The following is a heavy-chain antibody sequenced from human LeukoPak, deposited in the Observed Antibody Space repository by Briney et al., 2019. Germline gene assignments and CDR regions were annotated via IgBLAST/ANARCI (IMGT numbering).Heavy chain of an antibody. CDR3: ARDLRDYGDRALGY. CDR1: GFTFSSYW. J-gene: IGHJ4*02. D-gene: IGHD4-17*01. CDR2: IKQDGSEK. V-gene: IGHV3-7*01. Sequence: PGGSLRLSCAASGFTFSSYWMSWVRQAPGKGLEWVANIKQDGSEKYYVDSVKGRFTISRDNARNSLYLQMYSLRAEDTAVYYCARDLRDYGDRALGYWGQGTLVTVSS.